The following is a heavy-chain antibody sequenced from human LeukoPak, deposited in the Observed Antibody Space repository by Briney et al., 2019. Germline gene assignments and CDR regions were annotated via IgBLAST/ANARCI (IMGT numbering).Heavy chain of an antibody. D-gene: IGHD6-13*01. V-gene: IGHV1-69*13. CDR1: GGTFSSYA. CDR2: IIPIFGTA. Sequence: SVKVSCKAYGGTFSSYAISWVRQAPGQGLEWMGGIIPIFGTANYAQKFQGRVTITADESTSTAYMELSSLRSEDTAVYYCARDYSVRGTAANRYYGMDVWGQGTTVTVSS. CDR3: ARDYSVRGTAANRYYGMDV. J-gene: IGHJ6*02.